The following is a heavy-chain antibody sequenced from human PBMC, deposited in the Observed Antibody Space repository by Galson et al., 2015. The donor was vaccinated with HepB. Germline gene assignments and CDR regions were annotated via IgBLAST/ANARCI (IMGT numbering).Heavy chain of an antibody. V-gene: IGHV3-30*18. CDR1: GFTFSSYG. Sequence: SLRLSCAASGFTFSSYGMHWVRQAPGKGLEWVAVISYDGSNQYYADSVKGRFTISRDNSKNTLYLQMNSLRAEDTAVYYCAKDQYSSGWYDYWGQGTLVTVSS. D-gene: IGHD6-19*01. J-gene: IGHJ4*02. CDR2: ISYDGSNQ. CDR3: AKDQYSSGWYDY.